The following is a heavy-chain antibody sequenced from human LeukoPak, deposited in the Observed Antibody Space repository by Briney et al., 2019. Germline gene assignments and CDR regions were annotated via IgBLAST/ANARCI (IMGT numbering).Heavy chain of an antibody. CDR3: ARVIRAAPGKGYFDC. J-gene: IGHJ4*02. Sequence: GGSLRLSCAASGFTFSSYAMSWVRQAPGKGLEWVSAISGSGGNTYYAVSVKRRLTISRDNSKNTLYLQRNSLRAEDTAIYYCARVIRAAPGKGYFDCWGQGTLVTVSS. CDR2: ISGSGGNT. V-gene: IGHV3-23*01. CDR1: GFTFSSYA. D-gene: IGHD6-13*01.